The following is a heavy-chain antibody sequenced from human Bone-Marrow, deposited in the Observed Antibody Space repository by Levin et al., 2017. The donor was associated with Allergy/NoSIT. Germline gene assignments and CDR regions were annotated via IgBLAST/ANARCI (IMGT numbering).Heavy chain of an antibody. V-gene: IGHV3-9*01. CDR1: GFTFDDYG. D-gene: IGHD3-9*01. CDR2: ISWNSGRI. J-gene: IGHJ3*02. CDR3: AKNRFEMSAYDGFDM. Sequence: SLKISCVASGFTFDDYGMDWVRQGPGKGLEWVSGISWNSGRIEYADSVKGRFTISRDNANNSLFLQMNSLRGEDTALYYCAKNRFEMSAYDGFDMWGQGIMVTVSS.